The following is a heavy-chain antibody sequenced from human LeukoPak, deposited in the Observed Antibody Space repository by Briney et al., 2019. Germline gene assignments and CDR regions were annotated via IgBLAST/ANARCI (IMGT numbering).Heavy chain of an antibody. CDR2: IHPASGAT. V-gene: IGHV1-2*02. D-gene: IGHD3-16*01. CDR1: GHTFTDYY. J-gene: IGHJ5*02. Sequence: ASVKVSCKASGHTFTDYYMHWVRQAPGQGLEWMGGIHPASGATKYAQIFQGRVTVTRDTSISTAYMELTRLRSDDTAVYYCASYASGYNWLKVWGQGTLVTVPS. CDR3: ASYASGYNWLKV.